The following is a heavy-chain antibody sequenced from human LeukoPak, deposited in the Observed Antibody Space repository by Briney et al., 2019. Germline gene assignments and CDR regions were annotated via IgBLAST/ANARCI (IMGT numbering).Heavy chain of an antibody. J-gene: IGHJ4*02. CDR3: ARDQYDTWSRRGNFDS. Sequence: GGSLRLSCAASGFTFTNCWMSWVRQAPGKGLEWVASIKEGGSEKNYVDSVKGRFTISRDNTKNSLYLQMNSLRVEDTAVFYCARDQYDTWSRRGNFDSWGQGTLVIVSS. V-gene: IGHV3-7*03. CDR1: GFTFTNCW. D-gene: IGHD3-3*01. CDR2: IKEGGSEK.